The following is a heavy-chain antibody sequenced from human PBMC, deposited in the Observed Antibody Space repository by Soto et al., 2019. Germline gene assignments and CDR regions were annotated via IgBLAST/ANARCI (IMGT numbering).Heavy chain of an antibody. CDR1: GFTVSSNY. Sequence: SLRLSCAASGFTVSSNYMSWVRQAPGKGLEWVSVLYSGGTIYYADSVKGRFTISRDYSKNTLHLQMNNLRAEDTAVYYCARVQHPYYFDYWGQGTLVTVSS. D-gene: IGHD2-2*01. CDR2: LYSGGTI. CDR3: ARVQHPYYFDY. J-gene: IGHJ4*02. V-gene: IGHV3-53*01.